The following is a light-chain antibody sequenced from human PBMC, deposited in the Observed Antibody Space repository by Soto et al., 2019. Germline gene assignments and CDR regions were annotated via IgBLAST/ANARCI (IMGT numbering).Light chain of an antibody. Sequence: EIVLTQSPATLSLSPGERATLSCRASQSVSSYLAWYQQKLGQAPRLLIYDASKRATGIPARFSGSGSGTDFTLTTSNLEPDDFAVYYCQQRGTWPRTFGQGTKVEIQ. CDR1: QSVSSY. CDR2: DAS. CDR3: QQRGTWPRT. J-gene: IGKJ1*01. V-gene: IGKV3-11*01.